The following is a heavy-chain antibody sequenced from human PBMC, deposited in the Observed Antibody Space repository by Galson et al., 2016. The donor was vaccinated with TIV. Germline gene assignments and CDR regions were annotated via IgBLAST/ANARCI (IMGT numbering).Heavy chain of an antibody. CDR3: ARGGVIRGLDF. V-gene: IGHV1-2*02. Sequence: SVKASCKASGYPFTDSWMHWVRQAPGEGLEWMGWIDPNSGATLYAQKFQGRVTMTRDTSTSTTYVELSRLTSDDTADYYCARGGVIRGLDFWGQGTLVTVSS. CDR2: IDPNSGAT. D-gene: IGHD3-16*02. CDR1: GYPFTDSW. J-gene: IGHJ4*02.